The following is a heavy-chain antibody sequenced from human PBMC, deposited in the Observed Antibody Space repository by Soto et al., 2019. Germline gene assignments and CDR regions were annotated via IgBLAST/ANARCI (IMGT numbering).Heavy chain of an antibody. D-gene: IGHD1-1*01. Sequence: PSETLSLTCTVSGGSISSGGYYWSWIRQHPGKGLEWIGYIYYSGSTYYNPSLKSRVTISVDTSKNQFSLKLSSVTAADTAVYYCARDGTTGTTFAFDIWGQGTIVTVSS. CDR3: ARDGTTGTTFAFDI. CDR2: IYYSGST. V-gene: IGHV4-31*03. J-gene: IGHJ3*02. CDR1: GGSISSGGYY.